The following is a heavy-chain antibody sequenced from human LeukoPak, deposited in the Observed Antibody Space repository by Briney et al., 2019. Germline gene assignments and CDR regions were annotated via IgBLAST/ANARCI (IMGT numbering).Heavy chain of an antibody. CDR2: ISWNSGSI. D-gene: IGHD3-10*01. V-gene: IGHV3-9*03. J-gene: IGHJ4*02. CDR3: AKDRRGGLVQGGFDY. CDR1: GFTFDDYA. Sequence: PGRSLRLSCAASGFTFDDYAMHWVRQAPGKGLGWVSGISWNSGSIGYADSVKGRFTISRDNAKNSLYLQMNSLRAEDMALYYCAKDRRGGLVQGGFDYWGQGTLVTVSS.